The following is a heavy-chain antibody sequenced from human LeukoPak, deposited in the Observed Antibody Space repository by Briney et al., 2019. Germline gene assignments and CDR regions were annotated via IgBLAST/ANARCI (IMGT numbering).Heavy chain of an antibody. CDR2: IDWDDDK. D-gene: IGHD6-6*01. CDR1: GFSLSTSGMC. V-gene: IGHV2-70*11. J-gene: IGHJ4*02. CDR3: ARTEYSSSSNYFDY. Sequence: SGPALVKPTQTLTLTCTFSGFSLSTSGMCVSWIRQPPGKALEWLARIDWDDDKYYSTSLKTRLTISKDTSINQVVLTMTNMDPVDTATYYCARTEYSSSSNYFDYWGQGTLVTVSS.